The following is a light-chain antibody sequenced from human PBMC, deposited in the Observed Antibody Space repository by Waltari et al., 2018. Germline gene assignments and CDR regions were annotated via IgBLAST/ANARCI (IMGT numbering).Light chain of an antibody. CDR3: QQYNVWPPLT. J-gene: IGKJ4*01. V-gene: IGKV3-15*01. CDR1: QSIHDN. Sequence: EIVMTQSLATLSVSQGERATLYCMASQSIHDNLAWYQQKPGQAPRLLIYGASTRTTGIPARFRGSGSGAEFTLTITSLQSEDCAVYYCQQYNVWPPLTFGGGTKVEIK. CDR2: GAS.